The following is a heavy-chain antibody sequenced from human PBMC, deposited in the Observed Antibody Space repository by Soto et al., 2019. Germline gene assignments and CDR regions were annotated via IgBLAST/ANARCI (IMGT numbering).Heavy chain of an antibody. Sequence: SETLSLTCTVSGGSISSYYWSWIRQPPGKGLEWIGYIYYSGSTNYNPSLKSRVTISVDTSKNQFSLKLSSVTAADTAVYYCARLVVITTPDAFDIWGQGTMVTVSS. CDR1: GGSISSYY. V-gene: IGHV4-59*01. J-gene: IGHJ3*02. CDR3: ARLVVITTPDAFDI. D-gene: IGHD3-22*01. CDR2: IYYSGST.